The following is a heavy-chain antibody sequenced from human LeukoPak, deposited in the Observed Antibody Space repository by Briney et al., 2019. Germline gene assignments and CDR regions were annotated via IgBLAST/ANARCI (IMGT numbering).Heavy chain of an antibody. J-gene: IGHJ6*02. CDR3: AQRGYSGYYYGMDV. V-gene: IGHV1-2*06. Sequence: ASVKVSCKASGGTFSSYAISWVRQAPGQGLEWMGRINPNSGGTNYAQKFQGRVTMTRDTSIRTTYMELSRLRSDDTAIYYCAQRGYSGYYYGMDVWGQGTTVTVSS. D-gene: IGHD5-12*01. CDR1: GGTFSSYA. CDR2: INPNSGGT.